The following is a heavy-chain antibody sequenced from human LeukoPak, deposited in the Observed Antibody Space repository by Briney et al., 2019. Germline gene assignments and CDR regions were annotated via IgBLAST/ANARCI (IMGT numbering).Heavy chain of an antibody. CDR1: GFTFSSYS. D-gene: IGHD4-17*01. Sequence: GGSLRLSCAASGFTFSSYSMNWVRQAPGKGLEWVSYISSSSSTIYYADSVKGRFTISRDNAKNSLYLQMNSLRAEDTAVYYCARPLNYGFDYWGQGTLVTVSS. J-gene: IGHJ4*02. V-gene: IGHV3-48*01. CDR2: ISSSSSTI. CDR3: ARPLNYGFDY.